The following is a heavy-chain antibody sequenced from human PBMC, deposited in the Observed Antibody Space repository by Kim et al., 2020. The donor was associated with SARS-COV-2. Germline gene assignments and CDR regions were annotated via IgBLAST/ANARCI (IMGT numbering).Heavy chain of an antibody. V-gene: IGHV3-11*01. J-gene: IGHJ4*02. CDR2: ISSSGSTI. D-gene: IGHD4-17*01. CDR3: ARTSEKGLPHLPFDY. CDR1: GFTFSDYY. Sequence: GGSLRLSCAASGFTFSDYYMSWIRQAPGKGLEWVSYISSSGSTIYYADSVKGRFTISRDNAKNSLYLQMNSLRAEDTAVYYCARTSEKGLPHLPFDYWGQGTLVTVSS.